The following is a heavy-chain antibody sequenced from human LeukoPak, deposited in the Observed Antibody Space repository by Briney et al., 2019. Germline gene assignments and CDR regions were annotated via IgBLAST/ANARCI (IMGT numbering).Heavy chain of an antibody. D-gene: IGHD2-2*01. J-gene: IGHJ4*02. CDR3: ARVSFVPAAMLWTLDY. CDR2: INPTGGST. CDR1: GYTFTGYY. V-gene: IGHV1-46*01. Sequence: ASVKVSCKASGYTFTGYYMHWVRQAPGQGLEWMGVINPTGGSTSYAQNFQGRVTMTRDTSTSTAYMELRSLRSDDTAVYYCARVSFVPAAMLWTLDYWGQGTLVTVSS.